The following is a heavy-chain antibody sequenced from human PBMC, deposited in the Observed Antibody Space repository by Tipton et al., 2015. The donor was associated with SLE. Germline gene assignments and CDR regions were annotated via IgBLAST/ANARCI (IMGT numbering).Heavy chain of an antibody. D-gene: IGHD4-11*01. V-gene: IGHV4-4*07. CDR3: ARESLNPVTTVHYYFDL. J-gene: IGHJ2*01. CDR1: GASISSYY. Sequence: TLSLTCTVSGASISSYYWNWIRQPAGGGLEWIGRIYTNDNTNYNPSLKSRVTMSVDTSKNHFSLKLISVTAADTAAYYCARESLNPVTTVHYYFDLWGRGTLVTVSS. CDR2: IYTNDNT.